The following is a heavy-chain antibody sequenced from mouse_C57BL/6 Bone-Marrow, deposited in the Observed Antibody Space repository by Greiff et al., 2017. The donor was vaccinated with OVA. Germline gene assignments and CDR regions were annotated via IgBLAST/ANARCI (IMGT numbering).Heavy chain of an antibody. Sequence: QVQLQQPGTELVKPGASVKLSCKASGYTFTSYWMHWVKQRPGQGLEWIGNINPGNGGTNYNEKFKSKATLTVDKSSSTAYMQLSSLTSEDSAVYYCARGGSMITKAMDYWGQGTSVTVSS. CDR2: INPGNGGT. CDR3: ARGGSMITKAMDY. CDR1: GYTFTSYW. J-gene: IGHJ4*01. D-gene: IGHD2-4*01. V-gene: IGHV1-53*01.